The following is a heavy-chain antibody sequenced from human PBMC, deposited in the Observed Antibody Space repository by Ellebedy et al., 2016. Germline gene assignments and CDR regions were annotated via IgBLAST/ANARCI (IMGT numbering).Heavy chain of an antibody. CDR3: TTEPDAFDI. Sequence: GGSLRLSCAASGFTFSSYGMHWVRQAPGKGLEWVAVIWYDGSNKYYADSVKGRFTISRDNSKNTLYLQMNSLRAEDTAVYYCTTEPDAFDIWGQGTMVTVSS. J-gene: IGHJ3*02. D-gene: IGHD1-14*01. V-gene: IGHV3-33*01. CDR2: IWYDGSNK. CDR1: GFTFSSYG.